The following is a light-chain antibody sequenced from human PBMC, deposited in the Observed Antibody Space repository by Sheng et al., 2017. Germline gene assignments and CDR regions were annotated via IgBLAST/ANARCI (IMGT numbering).Light chain of an antibody. CDR1: QTVSSN. J-gene: IGKJ1*01. CDR3: QQYNNWSGT. CDR2: DAS. V-gene: IGKV3-15*01. Sequence: EMVMTQSPATLSVSPGERATLSCRASQTVSSNLAWYQQTPGQAPRLLIYDASTRATGIPARFSGSGSGTEFTLTISSLQSEDFAVYYCQQYNNWSGTFGQGTKVEIK.